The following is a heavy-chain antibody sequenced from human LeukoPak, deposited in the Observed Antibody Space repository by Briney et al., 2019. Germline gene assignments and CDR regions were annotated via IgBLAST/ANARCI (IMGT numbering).Heavy chain of an antibody. CDR3: AKDLSSGSYLVFDY. V-gene: IGHV3-30*04. CDR1: GFTFSSYA. D-gene: IGHD1-26*01. J-gene: IGHJ4*02. CDR2: ISYDGSNK. Sequence: PGGSLRLSCAASGFTFSSYAMHWVRQAPGKGLEWVAVISYDGSNKYYADSVKGRFTISRDNSKNTLYLQMNSLRAEDTAVYYCAKDLSSGSYLVFDYWGQGTLVTVSS.